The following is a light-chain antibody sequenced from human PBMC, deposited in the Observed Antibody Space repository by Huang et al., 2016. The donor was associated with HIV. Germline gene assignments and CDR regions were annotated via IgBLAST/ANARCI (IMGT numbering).Light chain of an antibody. CDR3: QQYNSYSWT. J-gene: IGKJ1*01. Sequence: DIQMTQSPSTLSASVGDRVTITCRASQSISSWLAWYQQKPGNAPKLLIYKAYSLESGVPSRFSGSGSGTEFTLTISSLQPDDVATYYCQQYNSYSWTFGQGTKVEIK. V-gene: IGKV1-5*03. CDR2: KAY. CDR1: QSISSW.